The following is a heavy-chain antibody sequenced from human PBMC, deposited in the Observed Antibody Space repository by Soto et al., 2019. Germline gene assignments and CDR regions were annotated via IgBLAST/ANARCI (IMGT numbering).Heavy chain of an antibody. V-gene: IGHV1-2*02. CDR2: INPNSGDT. CDR3: VVFCDALLGAFYI. Sequence: ASVTVSCKASGYTFTGYYVHWVRQAPGQGLEWMGWINPNSGDTYLAQRFQGRVTMNRDTSMSTAYMELRSLTSDDTAVYYCVVFCDALLGAFYI. CDR1: GYTFTGYY. J-gene: IGHJ3*02. D-gene: IGHD3-3*01.